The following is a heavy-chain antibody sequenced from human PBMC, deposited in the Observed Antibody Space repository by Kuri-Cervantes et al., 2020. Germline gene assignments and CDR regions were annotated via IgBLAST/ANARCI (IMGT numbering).Heavy chain of an antibody. CDR1: GFTFSSYA. Sequence: GGSLRLSCAASGFTFSSYAMHWVRQAPGKGLEWVAVISYDGSNKYYADSVKGRFTISRDNSKNTLYLQMTRLRVEDTAVYYCAKATNYGDQHFDSWGQGTLVTVSS. CDR3: AKATNYGDQHFDS. V-gene: IGHV3-30-3*01. D-gene: IGHD4-17*01. J-gene: IGHJ4*02. CDR2: ISYDGSNK.